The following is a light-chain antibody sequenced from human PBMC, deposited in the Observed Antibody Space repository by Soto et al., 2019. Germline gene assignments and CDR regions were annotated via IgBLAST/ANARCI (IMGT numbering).Light chain of an antibody. CDR3: QQYDIWPPFT. V-gene: IGKV3-15*01. J-gene: IGKJ2*01. CDR2: GAS. CDR1: QSISRK. Sequence: EIVLSQSPSTLSLSPGERATLSCRASQSISRKLAWYQQRPGQAPRLLISGASTMATGIAARFSGGGSGTEFTVTISSLQSEDFAIYYCQQYDIWPPFTFGQGTKVDIK.